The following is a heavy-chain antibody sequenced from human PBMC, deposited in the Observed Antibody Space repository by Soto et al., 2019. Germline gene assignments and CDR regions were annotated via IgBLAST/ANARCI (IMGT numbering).Heavy chain of an antibody. J-gene: IGHJ4*02. D-gene: IGHD5-12*01. CDR1: GFTVTNSY. CDR3: TKAALERATNQEFDY. V-gene: IGHV3-9*01. Sequence: PGGSLRLSCAASGFTVTNSYMAWVRQAPGKGLEWVSGITWNSGTVGYADSVKGRFTISRDNAKNSLFLQMDSLKSDDTAFYYCTKAALERATNQEFDYWGQGTMVTVSS. CDR2: ITWNSGTV.